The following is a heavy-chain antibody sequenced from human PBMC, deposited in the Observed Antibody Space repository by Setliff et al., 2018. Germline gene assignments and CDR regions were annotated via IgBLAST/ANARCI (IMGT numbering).Heavy chain of an antibody. CDR1: GFTFSSYA. D-gene: IGHD6-19*01. CDR2: ISGSAQTT. V-gene: IGHV3-23*01. CDR3: AKDQWLVQYWFDP. Sequence: PGGSLRLSCAASGFTFSSYAITWVRQAPGKGLEWVSMISGSAQTTYYADSVKGRFTISRDNSKNTVYLEMNSLRAEDTAVYYCAKDQWLVQYWFDPWGQGTLVTVSS. J-gene: IGHJ5*02.